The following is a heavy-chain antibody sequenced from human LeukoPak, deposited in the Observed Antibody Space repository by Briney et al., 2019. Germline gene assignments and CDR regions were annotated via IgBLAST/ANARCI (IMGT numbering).Heavy chain of an antibody. V-gene: IGHV4-61*02. CDR3: ARDPVEMATIGNFDY. CDR2: GNT. D-gene: IGHD5-24*01. J-gene: IGHJ4*02. Sequence: GNTSCNSALKSRVTISVDTPKNQFSLKLRSVTAADTAVYYCARDPVEMATIGNFDYWGQGTLVTVSS.